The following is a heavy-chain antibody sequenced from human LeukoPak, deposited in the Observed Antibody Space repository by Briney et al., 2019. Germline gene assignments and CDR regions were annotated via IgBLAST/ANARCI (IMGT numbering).Heavy chain of an antibody. V-gene: IGHV3-66*01. CDR1: GFTFSSYA. Sequence: GGSLRLSCAASGFTFSSYAMSWVRQAPGKGLEWVSVIYSGGSTYYADSVKGRFTISRDNSKNTLYLQMNGLRAEDTAVYYCARDQADGSGKYYGMDVWGQGTTVTVSS. CDR3: ARDQADGSGKYYGMDV. D-gene: IGHD3-10*01. CDR2: IYSGGST. J-gene: IGHJ6*02.